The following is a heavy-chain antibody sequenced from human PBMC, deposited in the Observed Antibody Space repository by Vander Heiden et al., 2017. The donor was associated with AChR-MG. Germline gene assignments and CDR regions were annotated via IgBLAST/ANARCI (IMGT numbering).Heavy chain of an antibody. Sequence: EVQLVESGGGLVQPGGSLRLSCAASGFTFSLYWMAWVRQTPGKGLEWVADIKHDGSEKYYVDSVKGRFTISRDSAKNSLYLQMSSLRADDTAVYYCARVGLRWEVLKGPEYWVQGTLGTVSS. V-gene: IGHV3-7*01. D-gene: IGHD1-26*01. CDR3: ARVGLRWEVLKGPEY. CDR1: GFTFSLYW. J-gene: IGHJ4*02. CDR2: IKHDGSEK.